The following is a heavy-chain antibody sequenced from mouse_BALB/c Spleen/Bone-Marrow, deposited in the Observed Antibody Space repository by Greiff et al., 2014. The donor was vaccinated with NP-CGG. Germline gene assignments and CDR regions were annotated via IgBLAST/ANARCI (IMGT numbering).Heavy chain of an antibody. CDR2: IHPNSGNT. V-gene: IGHV1S130*01. J-gene: IGHJ1*01. Sequence: QVQLKESGSVLVRPGASVKLSCKASGYTFTSSWMHWAKQRPGQGLEWIGDIHPNSGNTNYNEKFRGKATLTVDTSSNTAYVDLSSLTSEDSAVYHGARSYRFWYFDVWGAGTTVTVSS. CDR1: GYTFTSSW. D-gene: IGHD2-14*01. CDR3: ARSYRFWYFDV.